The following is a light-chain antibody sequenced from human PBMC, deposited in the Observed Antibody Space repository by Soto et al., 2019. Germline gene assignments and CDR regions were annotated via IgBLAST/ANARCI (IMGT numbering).Light chain of an antibody. CDR2: TAS. V-gene: IGKV1-5*03. CDR1: QSISSW. Sequence: DIQMTQSPSTLSASVGDRVTITCRASQSISSWLAWYQQKPGKAPKLLIYTASSLERGVPSRFSGSGSGTDFTLTISSLQPDDVATYYCQQYSGYSRTFGQGTKVEIK. CDR3: QQYSGYSRT. J-gene: IGKJ1*01.